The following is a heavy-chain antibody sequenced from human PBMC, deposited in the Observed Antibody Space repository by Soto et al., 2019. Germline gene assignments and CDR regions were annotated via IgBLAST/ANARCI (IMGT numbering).Heavy chain of an antibody. D-gene: IGHD1-26*01. J-gene: IGHJ4*02. CDR1: GFTFSSYA. CDR2: ISGSGGST. V-gene: IGHV3-23*01. Sequence: GSLRLSCAASGFTFSSYAMSWVRQAPGKGLEWVSAISGSGGSTYYADSVKGRFTISRDNSKNTLYLQMNSLRAEDTAVYYCAKPARSGSYQTGDYYFDYWGQGTLVTVSS. CDR3: AKPARSGSYQTGDYYFDY.